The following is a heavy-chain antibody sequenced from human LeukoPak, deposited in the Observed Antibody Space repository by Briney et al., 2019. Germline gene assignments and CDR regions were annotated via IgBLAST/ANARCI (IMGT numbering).Heavy chain of an antibody. CDR1: GYTFTSYA. J-gene: IGHJ4*02. D-gene: IGHD6-19*01. CDR3: ARVRIAVAGTPSYYFDY. Sequence: ASVKVSCKASGYTFTSYAMHWVRQAPGQRLEWMGWINAGNCNTKYSQKFQGRVTITRDTSASTAYMELSSLRSEDTAVYYCARVRIAVAGTPSYYFDYWGQGTLVTVSS. V-gene: IGHV1-3*01. CDR2: INAGNCNT.